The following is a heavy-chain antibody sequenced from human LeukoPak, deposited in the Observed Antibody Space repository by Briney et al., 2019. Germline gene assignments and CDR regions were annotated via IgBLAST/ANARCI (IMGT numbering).Heavy chain of an antibody. V-gene: IGHV3-21*01. CDR3: ARGSGGQQLIRGYYYMDV. CDR1: GFTFLSYN. J-gene: IGHJ6*03. D-gene: IGHD6-6*01. Sequence: GGSLRLSCAASGFTFLSYNMNWVRQAPGKGLEWVSSISSTSSYIYYADSVKGRFTISTDNAKNSLYLQMSSLRAEDTAVYYCARGSGGQQLIRGYYYMDVWGKGTTVTVSS. CDR2: ISSTSSYI.